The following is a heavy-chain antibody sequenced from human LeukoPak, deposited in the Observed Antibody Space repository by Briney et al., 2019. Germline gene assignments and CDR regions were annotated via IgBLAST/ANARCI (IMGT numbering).Heavy chain of an antibody. D-gene: IGHD2-2*01. CDR1: GGSFSGYY. CDR2: INHSGST. J-gene: IGHJ6*02. CDR3: ARDSVVVPADYYYGMDV. V-gene: IGHV4-34*01. Sequence: SETLPLTCAVYGGSFSGYYWSWIRQPPGKGLEWIGEINHSGSTNYNPSLKSRVTISVDTSKNQFSLKLSSVTAADPAVYYCARDSVVVPADYYYGMDVWGQGTTVTVSS.